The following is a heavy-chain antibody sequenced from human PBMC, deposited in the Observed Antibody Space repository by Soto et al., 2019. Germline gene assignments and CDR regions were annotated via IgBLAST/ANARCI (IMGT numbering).Heavy chain of an antibody. CDR2: TYYRGST. J-gene: IGHJ4*02. Sequence: QVQLQESGPGLVKPSETLSLTCTVSGGSVSSGSYYWSWVRQPPGKGLEWIGYTYYRGSTKYNPSLKSRVTISVDTSKYQFSLKLSSVTAADTAIYYCARDLGQAYTPALNYFDYWGQGTRVTVSS. CDR1: GGSVSSGSYY. CDR3: ARDLGQAYTPALNYFDY. V-gene: IGHV4-61*01. D-gene: IGHD2-15*01.